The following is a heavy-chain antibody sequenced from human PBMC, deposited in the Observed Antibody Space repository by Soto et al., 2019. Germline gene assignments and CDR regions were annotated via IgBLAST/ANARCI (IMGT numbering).Heavy chain of an antibody. D-gene: IGHD4-17*01. CDR1: GGTFSSHT. CDR2: IIPALGTA. V-gene: IGHV1-69*08. Sequence: QDQLVQSGAEVKKPGSSVKVSCKASGGTFSSHTFSWVRQAPGQGLEWMGRIIPALGTATYAQKFQGRVTITADESATTVYMELNSLRSEDTAVYSCAGPDFGDYWYFDLWGRGTLVTVSS. J-gene: IGHJ2*01. CDR3: AGPDFGDYWYFDL.